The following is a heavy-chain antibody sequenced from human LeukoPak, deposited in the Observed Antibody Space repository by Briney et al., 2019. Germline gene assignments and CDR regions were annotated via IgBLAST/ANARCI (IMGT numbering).Heavy chain of an antibody. J-gene: IGHJ4*02. CDR1: GGSISSYY. CDR3: ARAGRHFDY. CDR2: IYYSGST. V-gene: IGHV4-59*01. Sequence: SETLSLTCTVSGGSISSYYWSWIRQPPGKGLEWIGYIYYSGSTNYNPSLKSRVTISVDTSKNQFSLKLSSVTAEDTAVYYCARAGRHFDYWGQGTLVTVSS. D-gene: IGHD1-26*01.